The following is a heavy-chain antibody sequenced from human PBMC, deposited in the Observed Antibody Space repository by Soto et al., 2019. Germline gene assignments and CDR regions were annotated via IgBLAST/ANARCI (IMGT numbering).Heavy chain of an antibody. D-gene: IGHD2-15*01. Sequence: QLQLQESGSGLVKPSQTLSLTCAVSGGSISSGGYSWSWIRQPPGKGLEWIGYIYHSGSTYYNPSLKSRVTISVDRSKNQFSLKLSSVTAAATAVYYCARGGCSGGSCYSFIYYGMDVWGQGTTVTVSS. J-gene: IGHJ6*02. CDR2: IYHSGST. CDR3: ARGGCSGGSCYSFIYYGMDV. V-gene: IGHV4-30-2*01. CDR1: GGSISSGGYS.